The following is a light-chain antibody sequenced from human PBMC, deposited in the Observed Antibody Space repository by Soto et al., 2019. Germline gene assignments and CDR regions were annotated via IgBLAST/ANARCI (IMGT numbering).Light chain of an antibody. J-gene: IGKJ3*01. CDR3: QQYYTTPF. Sequence: DIVMTQSPDSLAVSLGERATINCKSSQSILYSSNNKNYLAWYQQKPGQPPKLLIYWASTRESGVPDRFSGNGSGTDFTLTIISLQAEDVAVYYCQQYYTTPFFGPGTKVDIK. CDR2: WAS. V-gene: IGKV4-1*01. CDR1: QSILYSSNNKNY.